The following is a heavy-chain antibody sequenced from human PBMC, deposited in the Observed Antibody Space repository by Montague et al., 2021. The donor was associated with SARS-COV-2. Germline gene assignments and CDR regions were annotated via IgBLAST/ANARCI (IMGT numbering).Heavy chain of an antibody. Sequence: SLRLSCAASGFTFSSYDMHWVRQATGKGLEWVSAIGTAGDTYYPGSVKGRFTISRENAKNSLYLQMNSLRAGDTAVYYCASGYYDSSGYFNWFDPWGQGTLVTVSS. CDR1: GFTFSSYD. J-gene: IGHJ5*02. CDR3: ASGYYDSSGYFNWFDP. CDR2: IGTAGDT. V-gene: IGHV3-13*01. D-gene: IGHD3-22*01.